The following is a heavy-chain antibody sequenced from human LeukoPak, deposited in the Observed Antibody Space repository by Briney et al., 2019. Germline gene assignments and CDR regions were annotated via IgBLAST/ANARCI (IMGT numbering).Heavy chain of an antibody. V-gene: IGHV4-34*01. CDR2: INHSGST. CDR3: ARNGAITMVRGVAFYYYYYMDV. Sequence: SETLSLTCAVYGGSFSGYYWSWIRQPPGKGLEWIGEINHSGSTNYNPSLKSRVTISVDTSKNQFSLKLSSVTAADAAVYYCARNGAITMVRGVAFYYYYYMDVWGKGTTVTVSS. J-gene: IGHJ6*03. CDR1: GGSFSGYY. D-gene: IGHD3-10*01.